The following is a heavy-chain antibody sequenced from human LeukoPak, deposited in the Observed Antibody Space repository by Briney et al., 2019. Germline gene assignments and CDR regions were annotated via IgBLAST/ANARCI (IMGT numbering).Heavy chain of an antibody. V-gene: IGHV3-15*01. CDR1: GFTFSNAW. J-gene: IGHJ6*02. D-gene: IGHD2-2*01. CDR3: SVHQYYYYGMDV. CDR2: IKSKTVGGTT. Sequence: GGSLRLSCAASGFTFSNAWMSWVRQAPGKGLEWVGRIKSKTVGGTTDYAAPVKGRFTISRDDSKNTLYLQMNSLKTEDTAVYYCSVHQYYYYGMDVWGQGTTVTVSS.